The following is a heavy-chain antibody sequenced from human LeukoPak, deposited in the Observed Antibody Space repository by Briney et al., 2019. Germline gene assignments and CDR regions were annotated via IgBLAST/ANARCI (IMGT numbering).Heavy chain of an antibody. D-gene: IGHD3-22*01. CDR1: GGSFSGYY. J-gene: IGHJ5*02. CDR3: ARARDSSGLRSPHNWFDP. CDR2: INHSGST. Sequence: KPSETLSLTCAVYGGSFSGYYWSWIRQPPGKGLEWIGEINHSGSTNYNPSLKSRVTISVDTSKNQFSLKLSSVTAADTAVYYCARARDSSGLRSPHNWFDPWGQGTLVTVSS. V-gene: IGHV4-34*01.